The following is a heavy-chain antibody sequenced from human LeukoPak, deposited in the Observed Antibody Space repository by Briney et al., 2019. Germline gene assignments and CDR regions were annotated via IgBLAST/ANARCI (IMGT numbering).Heavy chain of an antibody. Sequence: GGSLRLSCAASGFTFSSYDMHWVRQATGKGLEWVSAIGTAGDTYYPGSVKGRFTISRENAKNSLYLQMNSLRAEDTAVYYCARDSHDSSGYSLGAFDIWGQGQWSPSLQ. J-gene: IGHJ3*02. CDR1: GFTFSSYD. CDR2: IGTAGDT. V-gene: IGHV3-13*01. CDR3: ARDSHDSSGYSLGAFDI. D-gene: IGHD3-22*01.